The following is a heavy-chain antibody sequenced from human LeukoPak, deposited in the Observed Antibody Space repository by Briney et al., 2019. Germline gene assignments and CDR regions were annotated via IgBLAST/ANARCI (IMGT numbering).Heavy chain of an antibody. CDR2: INHSGST. J-gene: IGHJ6*03. CDR1: GGSFSGYY. D-gene: IGHD6-6*01. Sequence: KPSETLSLTCAVYGGSFSGYYWSWIRQPPGKGLEWIGEINHSGSTNYNPSLKSRVTISVDTSKNQFSLKLSSVTAADTAVCYCVTRPYYYYMDVWGKGTTVTVSS. CDR3: VTRPYYYYMDV. V-gene: IGHV4-34*01.